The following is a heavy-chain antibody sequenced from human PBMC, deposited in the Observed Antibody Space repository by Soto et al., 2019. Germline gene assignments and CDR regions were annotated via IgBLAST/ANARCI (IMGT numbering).Heavy chain of an antibody. CDR1: GGSISSSNW. J-gene: IGHJ5*02. CDR2: IYHSGST. CDR3: ARDTNSLDP. Sequence: SETLSLTCAVSGGSISSSNWWSWVRQPPGKGLEWIGEIYHSGSTYYNPSLKSRITMSVDTSRNQFSLKLTSLTAADTAVYYCARDTNSLDPWGQGTLVTVSS. V-gene: IGHV4-4*02. D-gene: IGHD3-16*01.